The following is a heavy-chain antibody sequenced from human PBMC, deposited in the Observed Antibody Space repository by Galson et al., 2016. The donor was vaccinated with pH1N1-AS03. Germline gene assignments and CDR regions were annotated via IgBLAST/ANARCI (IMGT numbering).Heavy chain of an antibody. CDR2: IIPVFGTA. CDR3: ARGIRYTKKNYGMDA. V-gene: IGHV1-69*13. D-gene: IGHD1-1*01. Sequence: SVKVSCKASGGTFNTYSFNWVRQAPGQGLEWMGGIIPVFGTANYAQQFQDRVTITADAPRREAYMEIRSLRSGDSALYFCARGIRYTKKNYGMDAWGQGTAVIVSS. J-gene: IGHJ6*02. CDR1: GGTFNTYS.